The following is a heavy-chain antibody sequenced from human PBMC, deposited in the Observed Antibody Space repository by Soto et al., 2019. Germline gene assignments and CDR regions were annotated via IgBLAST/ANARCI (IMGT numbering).Heavy chain of an antibody. CDR2: IGTAGDT. V-gene: IGHV3-13*04. CDR3: AKIESRFFYDSTGYYPFDY. Sequence: GGSQRLSCAASGFTFSSYDMQWVRQATGKGLEWVSAIGTAGDTYYPGSVKGRFTISRENAKNSLYLQMNSLRAEDTAVYYCAKIESRFFYDSTGYYPFDYWGQGTLVTVSS. D-gene: IGHD3-22*01. J-gene: IGHJ4*02. CDR1: GFTFSSYD.